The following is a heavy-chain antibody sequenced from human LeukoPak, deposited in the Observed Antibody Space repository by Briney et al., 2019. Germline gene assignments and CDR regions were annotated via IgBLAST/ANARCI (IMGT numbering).Heavy chain of an antibody. V-gene: IGHV3-48*01. CDR3: AGLDYVDGDY. Sequence: PGGSLRLSCAASGFTFSSYSMNWVRQAPGKGLEWVSYISSSSSTIYYADSVKGRFTISRDNAKNSLYLQMNSLRAEDTAVYYCAGLDYVDGDYWGQGTLVTVSS. CDR2: ISSSSSTI. J-gene: IGHJ4*02. CDR1: GFTFSSYS. D-gene: IGHD4-17*01.